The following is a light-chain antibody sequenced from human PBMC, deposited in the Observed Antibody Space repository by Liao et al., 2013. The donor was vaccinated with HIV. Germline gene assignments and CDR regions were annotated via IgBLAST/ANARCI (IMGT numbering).Light chain of an antibody. Sequence: SYELTQPPSVSVAPGKTASITCSGDKLGDTYACWYQQKPGQSPVLLIYQDSKRPSGIPERFSGSNSGNTATLTISGTQAMDEADYYCQAWDSSTVVFGGGTKLTVL. CDR3: QAWDSSTVV. V-gene: IGLV3-1*01. J-gene: IGLJ2*01. CDR2: QDS. CDR1: KLGDTY.